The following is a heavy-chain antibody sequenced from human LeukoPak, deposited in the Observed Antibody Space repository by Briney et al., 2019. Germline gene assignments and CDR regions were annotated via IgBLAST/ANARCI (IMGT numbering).Heavy chain of an antibody. Sequence: PGRSLRLSCAASGFTFSSYAMHWVRQAPGKGLEWVAVISYDRSNKYYADSVKGRFTISRDNSKNTLYLQMNSLRAEDTAVYYCARDEYSYGYRYYFDYWGQGTLVTVSS. J-gene: IGHJ4*02. V-gene: IGHV3-30*04. CDR2: ISYDRSNK. CDR3: ARDEYSYGYRYYFDY. CDR1: GFTFSSYA. D-gene: IGHD5-18*01.